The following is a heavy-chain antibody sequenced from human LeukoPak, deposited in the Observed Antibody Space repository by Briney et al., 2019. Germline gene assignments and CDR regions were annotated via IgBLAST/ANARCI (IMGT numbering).Heavy chain of an antibody. D-gene: IGHD6-19*01. Sequence: SETLSLTCTVSGGSISSGGYYWSWIRQPPGKGLEWIGYIYHSGSTYYNPSLKSRVTISVDRSKNQFSLKLSSVTAADTAVYYCARGRDSSGYLFPLDPWGQGTLVTVSS. CDR1: GGSISSGGYY. J-gene: IGHJ5*02. V-gene: IGHV4-30-2*01. CDR3: ARGRDSSGYLFPLDP. CDR2: IYHSGST.